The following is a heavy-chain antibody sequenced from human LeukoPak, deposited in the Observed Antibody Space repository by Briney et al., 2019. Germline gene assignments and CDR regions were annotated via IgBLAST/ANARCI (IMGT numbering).Heavy chain of an antibody. CDR1: GFTFTRYW. J-gene: IGHJ4*02. Sequence: GGSLRLSCAASGFTFTRYWMSWVRQAPGKGLECVANIKQDGSEKEYVDSVKGRSTISRDNAKNSLYLQMNNVRAEDTAVYYCARWRGAQSEFEYWGQGTLVTASS. CDR3: ARWRGAQSEFEY. V-gene: IGHV3-7*01. CDR2: IKQDGSEK. D-gene: IGHD3-3*01.